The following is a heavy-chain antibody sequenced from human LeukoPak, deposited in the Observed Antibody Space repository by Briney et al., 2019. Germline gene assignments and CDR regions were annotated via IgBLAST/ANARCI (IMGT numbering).Heavy chain of an antibody. CDR2: IYSGGRT. CDR1: GFTVTGNY. V-gene: IGHV3-66*01. CDR3: TRGWNFDY. J-gene: IGHJ4*02. Sequence: PGGSLRLSCAASGFTVTGNYMNWVRQAPGKGLEWVSVIYSGGRTYYADSVKGRFIISRDNSKNTLFLQMNSLRAEDTAVYYCTRGWNFDYWGQGTLVTVSS. D-gene: IGHD2-15*01.